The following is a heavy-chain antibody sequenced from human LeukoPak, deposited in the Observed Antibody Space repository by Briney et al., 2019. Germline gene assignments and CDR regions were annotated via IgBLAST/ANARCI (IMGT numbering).Heavy chain of an antibody. V-gene: IGHV1-2*06. Sequence: VASVEVFCKASGYPFNKYYNHWVPQAPGQGLEWVGRMNSNTCGTHYVQKFQGRVTLTRDTSHSTRHMEVDRLRSVDTAVYFFATNIQENGFDVSGGRRMVTVPS. J-gene: IGHJ3*01. D-gene: IGHD2-8*01. CDR2: MNSNTCGT. CDR1: GYPFNKYY. CDR3: ATNIQENGFDV.